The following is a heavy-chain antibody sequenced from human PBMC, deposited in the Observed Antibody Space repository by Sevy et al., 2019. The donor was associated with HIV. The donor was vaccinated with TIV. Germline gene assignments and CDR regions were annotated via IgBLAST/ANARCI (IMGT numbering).Heavy chain of an antibody. CDR2: IYYSGST. CDR3: ARHLSESSVDYFFTTLTNYYFDY. D-gene: IGHD3-22*01. J-gene: IGHJ4*02. V-gene: IGHV4-39*01. Sequence: SETLSLTCTVSGDSITSTNSYWGWIRQPPGKGLEWIGSIYYSGSTSYNPSLKCRVTISVDTSNNQFSLKLSYVTAADTALYYCARHLSESSVDYFFTTLTNYYFDYWGQGTLVTVSS. CDR1: GDSITSTNSY.